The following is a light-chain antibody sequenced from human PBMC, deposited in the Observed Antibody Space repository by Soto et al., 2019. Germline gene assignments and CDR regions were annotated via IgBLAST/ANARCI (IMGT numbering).Light chain of an antibody. CDR3: AAWDDSLSGVV. V-gene: IGLV1-47*01. CDR2: RNN. J-gene: IGLJ2*01. Sequence: QSVLTQPPSASGTPGQRVTISCSGSSSNIGSNYVYWYQQLPGTAPKLLIYRNNQRPSGVPDRFSGSMSGTAASLAIGGLRSEDEADYYCAAWDDSLSGVVFGGGTKLTVL. CDR1: SSNIGSNY.